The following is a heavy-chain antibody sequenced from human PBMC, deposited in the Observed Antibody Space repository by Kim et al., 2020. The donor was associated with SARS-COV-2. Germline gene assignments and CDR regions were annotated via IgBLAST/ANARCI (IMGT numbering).Heavy chain of an antibody. Sequence: GGSLRLSCAASGFTFSSYAMSWVRQAPGKGLEWFSAISGSGGSTYYADSVKGRFTISRDNSKNTLYLQMNSLRAEDTAVYYCAKAILWFGELPPYYYGMDVWGQGTTVTVSS. J-gene: IGHJ6*02. V-gene: IGHV3-23*01. CDR1: GFTFSSYA. D-gene: IGHD3-10*01. CDR3: AKAILWFGELPPYYYGMDV. CDR2: ISGSGGST.